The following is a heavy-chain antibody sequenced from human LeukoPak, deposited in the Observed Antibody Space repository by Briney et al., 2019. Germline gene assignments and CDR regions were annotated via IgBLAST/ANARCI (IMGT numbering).Heavy chain of an antibody. CDR1: GFTFDDYG. D-gene: IGHD3-3*01. V-gene: IGHV3-20*04. CDR2: INWNGGST. CDR3: ARALFDFWSGFMDV. Sequence: GGSLRLSCAASGFTFDDYGMSWVRQAPGKGLEWVSGINWNGGSTGYADSMKGRFTISRDNAKNSLYLQMNSLRAEDTALYYCARALFDFWSGFMDVWGKGTTVTVSS. J-gene: IGHJ6*03.